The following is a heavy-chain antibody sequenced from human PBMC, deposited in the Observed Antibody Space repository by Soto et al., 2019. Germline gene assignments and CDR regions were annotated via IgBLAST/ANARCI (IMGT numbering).Heavy chain of an antibody. CDR2: ISYDGSNK. CDR1: GFTFSSYA. D-gene: IGHD1-26*01. V-gene: IGHV3-30-3*01. Sequence: GGSLRLSCAASGFTFSSYAMHWVRQAPGKGLEWVAVISYDGSNKYYADSVKGRFTISRDNSKNTLYLQMNSLRAEDTAVYYCARDFWQGKVGATVFDYWGQGTLVTVSS. CDR3: ARDFWQGKVGATVFDY. J-gene: IGHJ4*02.